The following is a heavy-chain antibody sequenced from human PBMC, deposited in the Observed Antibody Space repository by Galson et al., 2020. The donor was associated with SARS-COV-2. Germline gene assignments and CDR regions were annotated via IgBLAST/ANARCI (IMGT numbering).Heavy chain of an antibody. J-gene: IGHJ5*02. CDR1: GFIFSDYA. D-gene: IGHD2-2*01. Sequence: GESLKISCSASGFIFSDYAMHWVRQAPGKGLEYVSAISSHGGTSFYADSVNGRFTMSRDNSKNMFYLQMTALRLEDTGFYYCLSYSSTRQNHWGQGTLVTVSS. V-gene: IGHV3-64D*06. CDR2: ISSHGGTS. CDR3: LSYSSTRQNH.